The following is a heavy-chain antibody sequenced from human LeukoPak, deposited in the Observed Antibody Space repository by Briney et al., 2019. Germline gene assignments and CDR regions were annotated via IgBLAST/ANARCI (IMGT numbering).Heavy chain of an antibody. CDR3: AKEPQKNDYYYGMDV. D-gene: IGHD1-1*01. CDR1: GFTFSSYG. Sequence: GGSLRLSCAASGFTFSSYGMHWVRQAPGKGLEWVAVISYDGSNKYYADSVKGRITISRDNSKNTLYLQMNSLRAEDTAVYYCAKEPQKNDYYYGMDVWGQGTTVTVSS. J-gene: IGHJ6*02. CDR2: ISYDGSNK. V-gene: IGHV3-30*18.